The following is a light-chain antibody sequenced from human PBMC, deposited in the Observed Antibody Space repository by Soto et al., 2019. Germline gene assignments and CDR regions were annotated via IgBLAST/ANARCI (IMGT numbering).Light chain of an antibody. CDR1: QSISSW. CDR2: DAS. CDR3: QQYNSFPTT. V-gene: IGKV1-5*01. Sequence: DIQMTQSPSTLSASVGDRVTITCRASQSISSWLAWYQQKPGKAPKLLIYDASSLESGVPSRFSGSGSGTEFTLTISSLQPYDFATYYCQQYNSFPTTFGQGTGLEIK. J-gene: IGKJ5*01.